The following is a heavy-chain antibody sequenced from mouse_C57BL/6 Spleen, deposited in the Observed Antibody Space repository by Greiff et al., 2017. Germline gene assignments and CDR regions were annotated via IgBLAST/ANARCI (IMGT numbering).Heavy chain of an antibody. D-gene: IGHD2-3*01. CDR1: GFSFNTYA. V-gene: IGHV10-1*01. J-gene: IGHJ4*01. Sequence: DVMLVESGGGLVQPKGSLKLSCAASGFSFNTYAMNWVRQAPGKGLEWVARIRSKSNNYATYYADSVKDRFTISRDDSESMLYLQMNNLKTEDTAMYYCVDDGYSRYYAMDYWGQGTSVTVSS. CDR2: IRSKSNNYAT. CDR3: VDDGYSRYYAMDY.